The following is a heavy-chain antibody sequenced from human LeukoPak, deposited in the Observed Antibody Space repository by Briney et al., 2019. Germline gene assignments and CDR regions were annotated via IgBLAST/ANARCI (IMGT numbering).Heavy chain of an antibody. CDR1: GGSISSYY. CDR2: IYYSGST. CDR3: ARDQHYDFWSGPSYLDP. V-gene: IGHV4-59*01. J-gene: IGHJ5*02. D-gene: IGHD3-3*01. Sequence: SETLSLTCTVSGGSISSYYWSWIRQPPGKGLEWIGYIYYSGSTNYNPSLKSRVTISVDTSKNQFSLKLSSVTAADTAVYYCARDQHYDFWSGPSYLDPWGQGTLVTVSS.